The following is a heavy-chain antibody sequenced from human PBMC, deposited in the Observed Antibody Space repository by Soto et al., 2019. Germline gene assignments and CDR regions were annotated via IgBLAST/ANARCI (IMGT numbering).Heavy chain of an antibody. J-gene: IGHJ4*02. D-gene: IGHD3-22*01. V-gene: IGHV3-23*01. CDR3: VKDDRSNRPA. CDR1: GFSFNVYA. Sequence: EVQLLESGGGLVQPGGSLTLSCAASGFSFNVYAMGWVRQALGKGLEWVSSITRNGGTTYYADSVKGRFTISRDNYKVTLHLQMNGLRVDDTAVYFCVKDDRSNRPAGGQGSLFTASP. CDR2: ITRNGGTT.